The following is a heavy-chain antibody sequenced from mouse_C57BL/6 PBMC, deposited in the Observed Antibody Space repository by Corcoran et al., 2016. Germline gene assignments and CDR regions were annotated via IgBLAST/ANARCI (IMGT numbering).Heavy chain of an antibody. CDR1: GYTFTDYY. CDR2: IYPGSGNT. CDR3: ARSELRYYFDY. J-gene: IGHJ2*01. Sequence: QVQLKQSGAELVRPGASVKLSCKASGYTFTDYYINWVKQRPGQGLEWIARIYPGSGNTYYNEKFKGKATLTAEKSSSTAYMQLSSLTSEDSAVYFCARSELRYYFDYWGQGTTLTVSS. D-gene: IGHD1-1*01. V-gene: IGHV1-76*01.